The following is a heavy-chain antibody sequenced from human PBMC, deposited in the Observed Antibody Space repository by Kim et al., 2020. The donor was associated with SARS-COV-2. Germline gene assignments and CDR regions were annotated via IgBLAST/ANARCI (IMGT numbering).Heavy chain of an antibody. Sequence: QGRVTLTADESTSTAYMELSSLRSEDTAVYYCARGSKYYHILTGLPCFDYWGQGTLVTVSS. CDR3: ARGSKYYHILTGLPCFDY. V-gene: IGHV1-69*01. D-gene: IGHD3-9*01. J-gene: IGHJ4*02.